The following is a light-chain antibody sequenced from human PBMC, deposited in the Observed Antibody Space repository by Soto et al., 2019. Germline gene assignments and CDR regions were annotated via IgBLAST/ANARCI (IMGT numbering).Light chain of an antibody. J-gene: IGKJ2*01. CDR2: KAS. CDR3: LQYNTNSLT. Sequence: DIQMTQSPSTLSASVGDRVTITCRASQNINNWLAWYQQKPGKAPKFLIHKASSLESGVPSRFSGSGSGTEFTLTISSLQPDDFATYYCLQYNTNSLTFGQGTKLEI. V-gene: IGKV1-5*03. CDR1: QNINNW.